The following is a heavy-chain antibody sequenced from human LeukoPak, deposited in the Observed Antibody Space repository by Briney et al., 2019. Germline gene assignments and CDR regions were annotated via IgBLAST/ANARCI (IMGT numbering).Heavy chain of an antibody. CDR3: AKDIVRNIVVVPAAMPTYFDY. V-gene: IGHV3-48*03. CDR2: ISSSGSTI. D-gene: IGHD2-2*01. CDR1: GFTFSSYE. Sequence: GGSLRLSCAASGFTFSSYEMNWVRQAPGKGLEWVSYISSSGSTIYYADSVKGRFTISRDNAKNSLYLQMNSLRAEDTAVYYCAKDIVRNIVVVPAAMPTYFDYWGQGTLVTVSS. J-gene: IGHJ4*02.